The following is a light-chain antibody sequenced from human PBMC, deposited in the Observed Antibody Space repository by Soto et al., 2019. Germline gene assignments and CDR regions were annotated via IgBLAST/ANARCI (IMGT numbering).Light chain of an antibody. Sequence: DIQLTQSPSFLSASVEDRVTISCRASYDISSSLAWYQQELGKPPNLLIYDSSTLQTGVPSRFTGSGSGRKFTLTISGLQFGDFATYFCQQLSHYPYTFGQGTKLEI. V-gene: IGKV1-9*01. CDR1: YDISSS. J-gene: IGKJ2*01. CDR2: DSS. CDR3: QQLSHYPYT.